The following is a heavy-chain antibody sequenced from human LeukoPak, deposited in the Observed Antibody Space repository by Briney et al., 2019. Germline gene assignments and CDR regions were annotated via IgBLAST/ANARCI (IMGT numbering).Heavy chain of an antibody. CDR1: GGSISSYY. J-gene: IGHJ4*02. D-gene: IGHD2-21*02. CDR3: ARGEGQAVSAFDY. CDR2: IHYSGST. Sequence: SETLSLTCTVSGGSISSYYWNWIRQPPGKGLEWLGYIHYSGSTKYNPSLESRVTISLDTAKNQFPLRLSSLTAADTAVYYCARGEGQAVSAFDYWGQGMLVTVSS. V-gene: IGHV4-59*01.